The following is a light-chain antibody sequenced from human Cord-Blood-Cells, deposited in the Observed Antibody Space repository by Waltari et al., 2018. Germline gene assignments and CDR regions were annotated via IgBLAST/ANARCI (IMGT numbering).Light chain of an antibody. V-gene: IGKV3-20*01. J-gene: IGKJ2*01. CDR1: QSVSSSY. Sequence: EIVLTQSPGTLSLSPGERATLSCRASQSVSSSYLAWYRPKPGQAPRLLIYGASSRATSIPDRFSGSGSGTDFTLTISRLGPEDFAVYYCQQYGSSPRTFGQGTKLEIK. CDR2: GAS. CDR3: QQYGSSPRT.